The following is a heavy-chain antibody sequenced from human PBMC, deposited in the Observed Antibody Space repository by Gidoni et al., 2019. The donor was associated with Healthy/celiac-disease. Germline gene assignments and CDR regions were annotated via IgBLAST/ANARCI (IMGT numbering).Heavy chain of an antibody. Sequence: QVQLVQSGAAVKTPGAAVKVSCKASGYTFTSYDINWLRQATGQGLEWMGWMNPTSVNTGSAQKFPGRVTMTRNTSIRTAYMELSSLRSEDTAVYYCAIAPKQTRYSYGRWGQGTLVTVSS. CDR3: AIAPKQTRYSYGR. J-gene: IGHJ4*02. V-gene: IGHV1-8*01. CDR1: GYTFTSYD. CDR2: MNPTSVNT. D-gene: IGHD5-18*01.